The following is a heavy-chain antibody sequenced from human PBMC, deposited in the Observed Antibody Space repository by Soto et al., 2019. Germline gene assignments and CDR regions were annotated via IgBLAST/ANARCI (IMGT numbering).Heavy chain of an antibody. V-gene: IGHV1-18*01. CDR1: GYTFSSYG. Sequence: QAQLVQSGGEVKKPGASAKVSCEASGYTFSSYGISWVRQAPGQGLEWVGWISAYNGDTNYAQKFQGRVTMTTDTSTSTAYMELRSLRSDDTAVYYCARDPHSSTSTAIFDYWGQGTLVSVS. CDR3: ARDPHSSTSTAIFDY. J-gene: IGHJ4*02. CDR2: ISAYNGDT. D-gene: IGHD2-2*01.